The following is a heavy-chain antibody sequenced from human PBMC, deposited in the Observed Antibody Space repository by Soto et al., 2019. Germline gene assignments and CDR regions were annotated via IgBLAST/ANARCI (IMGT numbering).Heavy chain of an antibody. CDR1: GFTFSSYA. CDR3: AKRVLARYCSSTSCPRP. Sequence: EVQLVESGGGLVQPGGSLRLSCSASGFTFSSYAMHWVRQAPGKGLEYVSAISSNGGSTYYADSVKGRFTISRDNSKNTLYLQMSSLRAEDTAVYYCAKRVLARYCSSTSCPRPWGQGTLVTVSS. D-gene: IGHD2-2*01. V-gene: IGHV3-64D*06. J-gene: IGHJ5*02. CDR2: ISSNGGST.